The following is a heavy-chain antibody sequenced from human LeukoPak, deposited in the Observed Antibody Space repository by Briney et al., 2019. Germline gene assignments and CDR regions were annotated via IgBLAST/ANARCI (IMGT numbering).Heavy chain of an antibody. CDR3: ARDKIVGAVDY. J-gene: IGHJ4*02. V-gene: IGHV3-7*01. CDR1: GFIISSDY. D-gene: IGHD1-26*01. CDR2: INQDASEK. Sequence: GGSLRLSCAASGFIISSDYMNWVRQAPGKGLEWVANINQDASEKHYVDSVKGRFTISRDNPKNSLFLQMNSLRAEDTAVYYCARDKIVGAVDYWGQGTLVTVSS.